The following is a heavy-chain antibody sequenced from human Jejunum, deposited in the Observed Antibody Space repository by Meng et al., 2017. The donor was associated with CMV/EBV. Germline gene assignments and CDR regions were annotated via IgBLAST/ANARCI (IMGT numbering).Heavy chain of an antibody. Sequence: SGFSVGSTYISWVRRASGKGLGWGAVTYGGGSTYSADTLRGRFNSTRDNSRSTVYLQMNSLKPEDTAVYFCATGLGEDTFYTGDYWGPGTLVTVSS. CDR3: ATGLGEDTFYTGDY. D-gene: IGHD3-16*01. J-gene: IGHJ4*02. CDR1: GFSVGSTY. V-gene: IGHV3-53*01. CDR2: TYGGGST.